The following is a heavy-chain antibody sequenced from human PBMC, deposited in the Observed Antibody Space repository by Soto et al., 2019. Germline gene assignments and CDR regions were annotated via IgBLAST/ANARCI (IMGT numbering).Heavy chain of an antibody. CDR3: ARVSPFYDILTGRYYYYRLDV. V-gene: IGHV4-34*01. D-gene: IGHD3-9*01. CDR1: GEAFGGYY. CDR2: INHSGDT. J-gene: IGHJ6*02. Sequence: PSETLSLTCGVSGEAFGGYYWSWIRQSPGKGLEWIGEINHSGDTNYNPSLKSRVTLSEDTSKNHFSLKLTSVTAADTAVYYCARVSPFYDILTGRYYYYRLDVWGQGTTVTVSS.